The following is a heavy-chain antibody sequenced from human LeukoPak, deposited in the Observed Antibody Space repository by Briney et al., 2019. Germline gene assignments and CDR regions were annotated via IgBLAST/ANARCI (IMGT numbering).Heavy chain of an antibody. J-gene: IGHJ1*01. D-gene: IGHD3-22*01. CDR1: GFTFSRYW. CDR2: INGDGRSI. V-gene: IGHV3-74*01. Sequence: GGSLRLSCAASGFTFSRYWMHWVRQAPGRGLVWVSRINGDGRSIRHAASVKGRFTNSRDNAKNTLYLQMNSLRAEDTAVYYCARDYDSSGYYSFQHWGQGTLVTVSS. CDR3: ARDYDSSGYYSFQH.